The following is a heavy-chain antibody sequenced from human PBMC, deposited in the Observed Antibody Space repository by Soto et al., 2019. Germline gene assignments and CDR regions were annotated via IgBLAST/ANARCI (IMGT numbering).Heavy chain of an antibody. V-gene: IGHV4-59*01. CDR3: ARDRHSVGKSGNIYYYGMAV. J-gene: IGHJ6*02. CDR2: IHYSGNT. D-gene: IGHD2-15*01. Sequence: QVQLQESGPGLVKPSETLSLTCTVSGDSITSYHWSWIRQPPGKGLEWIGYIHYSGNTNYNPSLKSRVTISVDTSKNQFSLEVRSMSAADTAVYYCARDRHSVGKSGNIYYYGMAVSGQGTTVTVSS. CDR1: GDSITSYH.